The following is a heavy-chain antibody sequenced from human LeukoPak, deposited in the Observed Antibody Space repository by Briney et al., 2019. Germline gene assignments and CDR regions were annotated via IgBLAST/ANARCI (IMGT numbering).Heavy chain of an antibody. CDR3: ARGVTWFGELLKLNWFDP. Sequence: SETLSLTCAVYGGSFSGYYWSWIRQPPGKGLEWIGEINHSGSTNYNPSLKSRVTISVDTSKNQFSLKLSSVTAADTAVYYCARGVTWFGELLKLNWFDPWGQGTLVTVSS. J-gene: IGHJ5*02. V-gene: IGHV4-34*01. D-gene: IGHD3-10*01. CDR1: GGSFSGYY. CDR2: INHSGST.